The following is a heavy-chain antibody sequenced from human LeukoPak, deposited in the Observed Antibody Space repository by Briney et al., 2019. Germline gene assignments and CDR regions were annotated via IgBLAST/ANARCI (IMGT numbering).Heavy chain of an antibody. D-gene: IGHD2-15*01. CDR1: GFTFSSYS. J-gene: IGHJ4*02. V-gene: IGHV3-21*04. CDR2: ISSSSSYI. Sequence: GGSLRLSCAASGFTFSSYSMNWVRQAPGKGLEWVSSISSSSSYIFYADSVKGRFTISRDNSKSTLCLQMNSLRAEETAVYYCAKQLGYCSDGSCYFPYWGQGTLVTVSS. CDR3: AKQLGYCSDGSCYFPY.